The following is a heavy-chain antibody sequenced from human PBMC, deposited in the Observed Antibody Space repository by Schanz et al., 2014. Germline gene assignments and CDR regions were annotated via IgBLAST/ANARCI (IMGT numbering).Heavy chain of an antibody. CDR3: ARHWGSTDWSPIQF. CDR1: GGSISSGGYY. J-gene: IGHJ4*02. V-gene: IGHV4-31*03. D-gene: IGHD3-16*01. Sequence: QVQLQESGPGLVKPSQTLSLTCTVSGGSISSGGYYWSWIRQHPGKGLEWIGYIYDGGSTYYNPSLKSRVTISVDTSNNQFSLKLISVTAADTAVYYCARHWGSTDWSPIQFWGQGSLVTVSS. CDR2: IYDGGST.